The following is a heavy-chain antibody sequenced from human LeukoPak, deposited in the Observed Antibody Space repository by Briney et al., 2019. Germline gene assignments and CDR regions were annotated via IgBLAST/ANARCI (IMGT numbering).Heavy chain of an antibody. CDR1: GFTFSSHW. V-gene: IGHV3-7*03. CDR3: ARYCGGNCEHPHDAFDI. Sequence: GGSLRLSCAASGFTFSSHWMSWVRQAPGKGLEWVANINQDENERYHLDSVKGRSTISRDNAKNSLYLQMNSLRAEDTAVFYCARYCGGNCEHPHDAFDIWGQGTMVTVSS. CDR2: INQDENER. J-gene: IGHJ3*02. D-gene: IGHD2-21*01.